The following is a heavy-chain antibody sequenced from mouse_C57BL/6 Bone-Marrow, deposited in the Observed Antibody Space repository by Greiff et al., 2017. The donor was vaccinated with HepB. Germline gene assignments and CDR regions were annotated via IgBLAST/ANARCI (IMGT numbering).Heavy chain of an antibody. J-gene: IGHJ4*01. CDR2: IDPETGGT. Sequence: QVQLKESGAELVRPGASVTLSCKASGYTFTDYEMHWVKQTPVQGLEWIGAIDPETGGTAYNQKFKGKAILTAAKSSSTAYMELRSLTAEDSAVYYCTRCDYDRIMDYWGQGTSVTVSS. CDR1: GYTFTDYE. D-gene: IGHD2-4*01. CDR3: TRCDYDRIMDY. V-gene: IGHV1-15*01.